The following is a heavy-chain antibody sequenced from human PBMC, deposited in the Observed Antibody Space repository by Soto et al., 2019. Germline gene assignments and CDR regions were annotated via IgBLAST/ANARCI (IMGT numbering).Heavy chain of an antibody. CDR3: ARESRYCSGGSCYFLPGIDY. D-gene: IGHD2-15*01. CDR1: VGTFTGYA. J-gene: IGHJ4*02. CDR2: IIPIFGTA. V-gene: IGHV1-69*13. Sequence: SVKPSCKAPVGTFTGYAISWVRQAPGQGLEWMGGIIPIFGTANYAQKFQGRVTITADESTSTAYMELSSLRSEDTAVYYCARESRYCSGGSCYFLPGIDYWGQGTLVTVSS.